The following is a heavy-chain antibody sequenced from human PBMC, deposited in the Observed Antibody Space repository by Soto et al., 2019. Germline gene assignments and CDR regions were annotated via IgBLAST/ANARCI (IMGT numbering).Heavy chain of an antibody. CDR2: MNPNSGNT. CDR3: ATQNIVVVPAAIYNWFDP. V-gene: IGHV1-8*01. J-gene: IGHJ5*02. D-gene: IGHD2-2*02. CDR1: GYTFTSYD. Sequence: ASVKVSCKASGYTFTSYDINWVRQATGQGLEWMGWMNPNSGNTGYAQKFQGRVTMTRNTSISTAYMELSSLRSEDTAVYYCATQNIVVVPAAIYNWFDPWGQGTLVTVSS.